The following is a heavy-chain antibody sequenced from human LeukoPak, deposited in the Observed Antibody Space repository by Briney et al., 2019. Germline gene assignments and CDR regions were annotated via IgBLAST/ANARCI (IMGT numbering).Heavy chain of an antibody. V-gene: IGHV4-39*07. D-gene: IGHD2-8*01. CDR3: ARGGSQRTYAY. Sequence: SETLSLTCTVSGGSISSDSYYWGWIRQPPGKGLQWIGCIYYSGSTYYKPSLKSRVSISVDTSKNQFSLKLSSVTAADTAVYYCARGGSQRTYAYWGQGTLVTVSS. CDR2: IYYSGST. J-gene: IGHJ4*02. CDR1: GGSISSDSYY.